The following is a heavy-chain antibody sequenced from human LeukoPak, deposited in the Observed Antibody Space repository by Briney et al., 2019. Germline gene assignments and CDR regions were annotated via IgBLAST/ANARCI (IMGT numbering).Heavy chain of an antibody. D-gene: IGHD3-3*01. CDR1: GFTFSSYG. V-gene: IGHV3-30*02. CDR2: LWYGGSNK. J-gene: IGHJ6*03. Sequence: GGSLRLSCAASGFTFSSYGMHWVRQAPGKGLEWVAVLWYGGSNKYYADSVKGRFTISRDNSKNTLYLQMNSLRAEDTAVYYCAKDRYDFWSGSPMDVWGRGTTVTVSS. CDR3: AKDRYDFWSGSPMDV.